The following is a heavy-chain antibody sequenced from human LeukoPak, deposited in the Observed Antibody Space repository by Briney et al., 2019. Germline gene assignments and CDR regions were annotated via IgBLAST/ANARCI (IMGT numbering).Heavy chain of an antibody. D-gene: IGHD6-13*01. J-gene: IGHJ5*02. V-gene: IGHV3-23*01. CDR3: AKGPRIAAAGTSPGFDP. CDR2: ISGSGGST. Sequence: GGSLRLSCAASGFTFSSYAMSWVRQAPGKGLEWVSAISGSGGSTYYADSVKGRFTISRDNSKNTLYLQMNSLRAEDTAVYYCAKGPRIAAAGTSPGFDPWGQGTLVTVSS. CDR1: GFTFSSYA.